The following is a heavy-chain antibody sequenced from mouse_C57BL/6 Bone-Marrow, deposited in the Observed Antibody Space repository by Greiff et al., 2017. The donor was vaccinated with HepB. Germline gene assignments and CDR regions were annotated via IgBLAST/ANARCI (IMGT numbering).Heavy chain of an antibody. CDR1: GYTFTDYY. Sequence: QVQLQQSGAELVRPGASVKLSCKASGYTFTDYYINWVKQRPGQGLEWIARIYPGSGNTYYNEKFKGKATLTAEKSSSTAYMQLSSLTSDDSSVYFCARGYDYDLGYWGQGTTLTVSS. V-gene: IGHV1-76*01. D-gene: IGHD2-4*01. J-gene: IGHJ2*01. CDR3: ARGYDYDLGY. CDR2: IYPGSGNT.